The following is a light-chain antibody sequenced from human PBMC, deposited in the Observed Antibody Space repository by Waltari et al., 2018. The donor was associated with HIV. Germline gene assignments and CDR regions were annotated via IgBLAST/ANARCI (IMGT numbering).Light chain of an antibody. J-gene: IGLJ1*01. CDR3: QSADIYDIVV. CDR2: KDS. Sequence: SYELTQPPSVSVSSGQTARITCSGVVFTKKSGFWYKQMQGQATLLERYKDSERSSGIPERFTGSISATTVTFIISGVHAEDEADYFCQSADIYDIVVCGTGTNVTVL. CDR1: VFTKKS. V-gene: IGLV3-25*03.